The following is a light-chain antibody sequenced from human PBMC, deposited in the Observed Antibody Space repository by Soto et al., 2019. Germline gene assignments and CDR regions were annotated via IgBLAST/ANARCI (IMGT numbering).Light chain of an antibody. J-gene: IGLJ1*01. V-gene: IGLV4-69*01. CDR3: QTWGTGIQV. Sequence: QLVLTQSPSASASLGASVKLTCTLSSVHSSYAIAWHQQQPEKGPRYLMKLNSDGSHSKGDGIPDRFSGSSSGAERYLTISSLQSEDEADYYCQTWGTGIQVFGTGTKLTVL. CDR2: LNSDGSH. CDR1: SVHSSYA.